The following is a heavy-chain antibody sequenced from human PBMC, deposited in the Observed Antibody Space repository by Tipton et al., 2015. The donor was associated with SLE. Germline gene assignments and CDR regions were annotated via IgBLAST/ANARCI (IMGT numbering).Heavy chain of an antibody. J-gene: IGHJ4*02. V-gene: IGHV3-33*08. CDR3: AGHSSSWYGVDY. CDR1: GFTVSSNY. Sequence: SLRLSCAASGFTVSSNYMSWVRQAPGKGLEWVAVIWYDGSNKYYADSVKGRFTISRDNSKNTLYLQMNSLRAEDTAVYYCAGHSSSWYGVDYWGQGTLVTVSS. CDR2: IWYDGSNK. D-gene: IGHD6-13*01.